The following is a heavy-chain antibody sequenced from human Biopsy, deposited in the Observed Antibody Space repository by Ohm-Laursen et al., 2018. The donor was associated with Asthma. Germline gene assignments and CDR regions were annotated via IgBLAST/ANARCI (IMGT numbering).Heavy chain of an antibody. CDR3: ARTYYDFLTGQVKDVFGV. CDR2: VNTGNGDT. D-gene: IGHD3-9*01. CDR1: GYNFISFA. V-gene: IGHV1-3*04. J-gene: IGHJ3*01. Sequence: ASVKVSCKASGYNFISFAIHWVRQAPGQRLEWMGWVNTGNGDTKYSQKFQGRATITRDTSASTAYMELRSLRSEDTATYYCARTYYDFLTGQVKDVFGVWGQGTMVTVSS.